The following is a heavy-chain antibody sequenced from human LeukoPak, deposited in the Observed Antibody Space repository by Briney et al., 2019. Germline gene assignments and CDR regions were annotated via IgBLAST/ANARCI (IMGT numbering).Heavy chain of an antibody. V-gene: IGHV4-30-4*01. J-gene: IGHJ4*02. Sequence: SETLSLTCTVSGGSISSGDYYWSWIRQPPGKGLEWIWYIYYSGSTYYNPSLKSRVTISVDTSKNQFSLMLSSVTAADTAVYYCGRVPRSYDYVWGSSFDYWGQGTLVTVSS. CDR1: GGSISSGDYY. CDR3: GRVPRSYDYVWGSSFDY. CDR2: IYYSGST. D-gene: IGHD3-16*01.